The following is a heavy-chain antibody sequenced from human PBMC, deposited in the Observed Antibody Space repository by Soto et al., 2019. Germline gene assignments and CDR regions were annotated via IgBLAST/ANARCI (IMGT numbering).Heavy chain of an antibody. CDR3: AREGGLLLYYYGMDV. D-gene: IGHD1-26*01. CDR1: GGTFSSYA. Sequence: VKVSCKASGGTFSSYAISWVRQAPGQGLEWMGGIIPIFGTANYAQKFQGRVTITADKSTSTAYMELSSLRSEDTAVYYCAREGGLLLYYYGMDVWGQGTTVTVSS. J-gene: IGHJ6*02. V-gene: IGHV1-69*06. CDR2: IIPIFGTA.